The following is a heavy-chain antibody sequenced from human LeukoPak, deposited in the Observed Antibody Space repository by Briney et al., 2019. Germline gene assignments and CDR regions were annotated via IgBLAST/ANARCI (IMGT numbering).Heavy chain of an antibody. D-gene: IGHD6-19*01. CDR3: GYSSGWIFDY. V-gene: IGHV3-7*01. CDR2: IKQDGSEK. J-gene: IGHJ4*02. Sequence: GSLRLSCAASGFTFSSYWMSWVRQAPGKGLEWVANIKQDGSEKHYVDSVKGRFTISRDNAKNSLYLQMNSLRDEDTAVYYCGYSSGWIFDYWGQGTQVTVSS. CDR1: GFTFSSYW.